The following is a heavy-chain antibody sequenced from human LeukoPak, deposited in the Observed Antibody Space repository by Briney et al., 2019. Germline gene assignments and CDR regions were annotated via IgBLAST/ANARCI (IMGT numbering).Heavy chain of an antibody. J-gene: IGHJ4*02. Sequence: SETLSLTCTVSGGSISSGSYYWSWIRQPAGKGLEWIGRIYTSGSTNYNPSLKSRVTISVDTSKNQFSLKLSSVTAADTAVYYCARDSGGSSDYWGQGTLVTVSS. V-gene: IGHV4-61*02. CDR1: GGSISSGSYY. CDR3: ARDSGGSSDY. D-gene: IGHD3-16*01. CDR2: IYTSGST.